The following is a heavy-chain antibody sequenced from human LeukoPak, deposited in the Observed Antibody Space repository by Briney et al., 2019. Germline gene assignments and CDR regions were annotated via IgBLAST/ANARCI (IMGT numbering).Heavy chain of an antibody. V-gene: IGHV3-23*01. J-gene: IGHJ4*02. CDR1: GFTFSSCD. CDR2: ISTSGAGT. Sequence: GGSLRLSCAASGFTFSSCDMNWVRQAPGKGPERVSGISTSGAGTYYADSVKGRFAISRDNSKSTLYLQMNSLRVEDTAVYYCAKGIYDGSGHNIDYRGQGTLVTVSS. D-gene: IGHD3-22*01. CDR3: AKGIYDGSGHNIDY.